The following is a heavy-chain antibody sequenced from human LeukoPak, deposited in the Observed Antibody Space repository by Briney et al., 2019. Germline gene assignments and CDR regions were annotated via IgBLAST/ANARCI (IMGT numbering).Heavy chain of an antibody. V-gene: IGHV4-34*01. CDR2: INDSGST. CDR1: GGSFSGYY. J-gene: IGHJ4*02. CDR3: ARGVSHRNFDWLFY. D-gene: IGHD3-9*01. Sequence: SETLSLTCAVYGGSFSGYYWSWIRQPPGKGLEWIGEINDSGSTHYNTSLNSRVTISVDTSKNQIYLKLSSVTAADTAIYYCARGVSHRNFDWLFYWGQGTLVTVSS.